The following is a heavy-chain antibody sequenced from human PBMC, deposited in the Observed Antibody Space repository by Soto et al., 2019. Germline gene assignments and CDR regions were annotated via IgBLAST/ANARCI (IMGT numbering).Heavy chain of an antibody. D-gene: IGHD3-22*01. V-gene: IGHV3-33*01. Sequence: GGSLSLSCATAGFTFSNYGMNWVRQAPGKGLEWVAVIWYDGGNKFYADSVKGRFTISRDNSKNTVSLQMNSLRVEDTAVYYCVRAIGHYGMDVWGRGTTVTVSS. CDR3: VRAIGHYGMDV. CDR2: IWYDGGNK. J-gene: IGHJ6*02. CDR1: GFTFSNYG.